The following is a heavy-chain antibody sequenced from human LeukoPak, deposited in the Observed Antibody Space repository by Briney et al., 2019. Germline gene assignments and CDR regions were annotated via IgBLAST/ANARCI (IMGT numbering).Heavy chain of an antibody. Sequence: SETLSLTCAVYGGSFSGYYWSWIRQPPGKGLEWIGEINHSGSTNYNPSLKSRVTISVDTSKNQFSLKLSSVTAADTAVYYCARTRSTSRQYYFDYWGQGTLSPSPQ. CDR3: ARTRSTSRQYYFDY. D-gene: IGHD2-2*01. CDR2: INHSGST. J-gene: IGHJ4*02. CDR1: GGSFSGYY. V-gene: IGHV4-34*01.